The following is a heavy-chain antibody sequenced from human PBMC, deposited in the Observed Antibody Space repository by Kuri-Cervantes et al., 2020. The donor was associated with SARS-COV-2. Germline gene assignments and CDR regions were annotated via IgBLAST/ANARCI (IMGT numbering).Heavy chain of an antibody. V-gene: IGHV3-73*01. Sequence: LSLTCAASGFTFSGSAMHWVRQASGKGLKWVGRIRSKANSYATAYAASVKGRFTISRDDSKNTAYLQMNSLKTEDTAVYYCVRDGDHWNFDYWGQGTLVTVSS. J-gene: IGHJ4*02. D-gene: IGHD5-24*01. CDR2: IRSKANSYAT. CDR1: GFTFSGSA. CDR3: VRDGDHWNFDY.